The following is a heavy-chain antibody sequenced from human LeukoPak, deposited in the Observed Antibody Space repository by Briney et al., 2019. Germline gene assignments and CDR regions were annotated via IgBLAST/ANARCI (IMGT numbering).Heavy chain of an antibody. V-gene: IGHV4-39*01. CDR3: ARTGGYSYGYEGGSRFYYMDV. J-gene: IGHJ6*03. Sequence: SETLSLTCTVSGGSISSSSYYWGWIRQPPGKWLEWVGRIYYSGSTYYNPSLKSRVTISVDTSKNQFSLKLTSVTAADTAVYYCARTGGYSYGYEGGSRFYYMDVWGKGTTVIVSS. CDR2: IYYSGST. D-gene: IGHD5-18*01. CDR1: GGSISSSSYY.